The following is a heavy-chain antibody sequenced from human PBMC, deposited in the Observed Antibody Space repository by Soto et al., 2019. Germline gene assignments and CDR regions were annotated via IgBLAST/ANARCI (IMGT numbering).Heavy chain of an antibody. V-gene: IGHV1-2*04. CDR3: ARGSRSSSWYGRGWFDP. CDR2: INPNSGGT. D-gene: IGHD6-13*01. CDR1: GYTFTGYY. Sequence: ASVKVSCKASGYTFTGYYMHWVRQAPGQGLEWMGWINPNSGGTNYAQKFQGWVTMTRDTSIGTAYMELSRLRSDDTAVYYCARGSRSSSWYGRGWFDPWGQGTLVTVSS. J-gene: IGHJ5*02.